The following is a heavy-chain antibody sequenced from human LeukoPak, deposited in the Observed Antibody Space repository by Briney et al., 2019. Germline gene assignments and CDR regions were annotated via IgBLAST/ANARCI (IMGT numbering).Heavy chain of an antibody. CDR2: IHYSGYT. Sequence: SETLSLTCTVSGGSISSYYWSWIRQPPGKGLEWIGHIHYSGYTNYNPSLKSRVTMSVETSKNQFSLKLSSVTAADTAVYSCARDWDYYYGSGSLGFEPWGQGTLVTVSS. CDR1: GGSISSYY. V-gene: IGHV4-59*01. J-gene: IGHJ5*02. D-gene: IGHD3-10*01. CDR3: ARDWDYYYGSGSLGFEP.